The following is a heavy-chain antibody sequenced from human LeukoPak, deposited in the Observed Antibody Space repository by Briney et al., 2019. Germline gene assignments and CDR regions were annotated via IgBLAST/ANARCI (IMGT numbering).Heavy chain of an antibody. J-gene: IGHJ4*02. CDR1: AYTFTDYY. CDR2: INPNSGGT. V-gene: IGHV1-2*02. D-gene: IGHD1/OR15-1a*01. CDR3: ARSRQQFDY. Sequence: ASVKVSCKASAYTFTDYYMHWVRQAPGQGLEWMGWINPNSGGTNYAQNFQGRVTMTRDTSISTAYMDLSRLRSDDTAVYYCARSRQQFDYWGQGTLVTVSS.